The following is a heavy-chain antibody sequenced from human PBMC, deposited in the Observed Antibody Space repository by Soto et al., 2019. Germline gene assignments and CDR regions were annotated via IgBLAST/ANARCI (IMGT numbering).Heavy chain of an antibody. Sequence: LVESGGGVAQPGKSQTLSCAASGFTFNTYAFHWVRQAPGKGLEWVAVVSSDGKDKFYADSVSGRFTISRDDSKDTLFLHMNSLRTEYTAVYFCVRQLSFVVGTLTTREHFFQHWGRGTLVTVSS. J-gene: IGHJ1*01. CDR2: VSSDGKDK. V-gene: IGHV3-30*04. D-gene: IGHD2-21*02. CDR1: GFTFNTYA. CDR3: VRQLSFVVGTLTTREHFFQH.